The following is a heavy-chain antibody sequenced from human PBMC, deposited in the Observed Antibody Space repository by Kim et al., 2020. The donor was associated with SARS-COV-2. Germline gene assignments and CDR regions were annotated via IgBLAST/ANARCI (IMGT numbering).Heavy chain of an antibody. CDR2: INHSGST. CDR3: ARWEGIAAAGTQGPVYYYYGMDV. V-gene: IGHV4-34*01. Sequence: SETLSPTCAVYGGSFSGYYWSWIRQPPGKGLEWIGEINHSGSTNYNPSLKSRVTISVDTSKNQFSLKLSSVTAADTAVYYCARWEGIAAAGTQGPVYYYYGMDVWGQGTTVTVSS. D-gene: IGHD6-13*01. CDR1: GGSFSGYY. J-gene: IGHJ6*02.